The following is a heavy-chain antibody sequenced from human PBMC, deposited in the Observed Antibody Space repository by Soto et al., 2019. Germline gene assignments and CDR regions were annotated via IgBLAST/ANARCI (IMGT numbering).Heavy chain of an antibody. Sequence: QVQLVQSGAEVKKPGSSVKVSCKASGGTFSSYTISWVRQAPGQGLEWMGRIIPILGIANYAQKFQGRVTITADKSTSTAXXXXXXXXXXXXXXXXXXXXXXXXXXXXYYYYYMDVWGKGTTVTVSS. V-gene: IGHV1-69*02. J-gene: IGHJ6*03. CDR3: XXXXXXXXXXXYYYYYMDV. CDR2: IIPILGIA. CDR1: GGTFSSYT.